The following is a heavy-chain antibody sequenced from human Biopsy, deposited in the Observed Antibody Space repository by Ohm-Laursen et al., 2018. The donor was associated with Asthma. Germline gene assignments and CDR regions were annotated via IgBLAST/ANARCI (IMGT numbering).Heavy chain of an antibody. CDR2: HDHEEGGT. J-gene: IGHJ4*02. CDR3: ARSYDTDSYPVLVLDY. D-gene: IGHD3-22*01. V-gene: IGHV1-24*01. Sequence: ASVKVSCKISGYSLTDLSMHWVRQAPGQGLEWMGGHDHEEGGTVNARRFQGRVTMTEDTSTDTAYMELSRLRSEDTAVYYCARSYDTDSYPVLVLDYWGQGTLVTVSS. CDR1: GYSLTDLS.